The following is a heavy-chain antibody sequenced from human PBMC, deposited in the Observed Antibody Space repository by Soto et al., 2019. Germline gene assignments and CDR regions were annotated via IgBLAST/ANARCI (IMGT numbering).Heavy chain of an antibody. J-gene: IGHJ5*02. D-gene: IGHD2-2*01. CDR2: INAGNGNT. CDR1: GYTFTSYA. CDR3: ARARRVCGAVPDARGPWFDP. V-gene: IGHV1-3*01. Sequence: GASVKVSCKASGYTFTSYAMHWVRQAPGQRLEWMGWINAGNGNTKYSQKFQGRVTITRDTSASTAYMELSSLRSEDTAVYYCARARRVCGAVPDARGPWFDPCGQETLLTASS.